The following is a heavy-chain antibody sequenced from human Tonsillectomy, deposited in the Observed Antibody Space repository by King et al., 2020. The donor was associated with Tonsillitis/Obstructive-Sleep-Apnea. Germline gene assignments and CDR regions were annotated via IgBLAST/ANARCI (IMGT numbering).Heavy chain of an antibody. J-gene: IGHJ4*02. CDR2: ISPKSGGT. D-gene: IGHD1-26*01. V-gene: IGHV1-2*04. Sequence: VQLVQSGAEVKKPGASVKVSCKASGYSFSGYYLNWVRQAPGQGLEWMGWISPKSGGTNYAQKFQGWVTMTRDTSISTAYMELSRLRSDDTAVYFCARSALVEAEFDYWGQGTLVTVSS. CDR1: GYSFSGYY. CDR3: ARSALVEAEFDY.